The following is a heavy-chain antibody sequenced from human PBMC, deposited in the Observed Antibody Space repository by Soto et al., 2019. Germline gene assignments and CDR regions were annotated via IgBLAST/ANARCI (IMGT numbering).Heavy chain of an antibody. Sequence: PGESLKISCKASRYSFTSYWIGWVRQVPGKGLEWMGIIYPDGFDTKYSPSFQGQVTISADKTISTAYLQWSSLKASDTAMYYCARYFAGGTRDYGVDVWGQGTTVTVSS. V-gene: IGHV5-51*01. D-gene: IGHD2-15*01. CDR2: IYPDGFDT. CDR1: RYSFTSYW. J-gene: IGHJ6*02. CDR3: ARYFAGGTRDYGVDV.